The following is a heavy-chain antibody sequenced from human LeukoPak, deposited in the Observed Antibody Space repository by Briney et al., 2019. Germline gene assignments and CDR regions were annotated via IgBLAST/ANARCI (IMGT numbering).Heavy chain of an antibody. D-gene: IGHD1-26*01. V-gene: IGHV3-23*01. CDR1: GFTFSSYA. J-gene: IGHJ4*02. Sequence: PGGSLRLSCAASGFTFSSYAMSWVRQAPGKGLEWVSAISGSGGSTYYADSVKGRFTISRDNSKNTLYLQMNSLRAEDTAVYYCARDDNPDSGSYEGLLVYWGQGTLVTVSS. CDR3: ARDDNPDSGSYEGLLVY. CDR2: ISGSGGST.